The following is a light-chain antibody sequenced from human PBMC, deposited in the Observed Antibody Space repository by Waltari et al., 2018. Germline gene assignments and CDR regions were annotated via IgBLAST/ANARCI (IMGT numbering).Light chain of an antibody. V-gene: IGKV3-20*01. CDR1: QSVVSDY. CDR3: QQFDGSLYT. CDR2: GAS. Sequence: EVVLTQSPGTIPLSPGEPVPLSCRASQSVVSDYLAWYQQKPGQAPRLLIYGASTRASGIPDRFSGSGFETHFTLTISSLEPEDFAVYYCQQFDGSLYTFGQGTRLEI. J-gene: IGKJ2*01.